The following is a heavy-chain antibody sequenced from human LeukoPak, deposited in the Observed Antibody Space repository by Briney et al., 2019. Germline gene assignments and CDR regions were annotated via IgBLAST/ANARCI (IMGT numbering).Heavy chain of an antibody. CDR1: GDSMSSYY. CDR3: ARGPGGGSYSDASDI. Sequence: SETLSLTCTVSGDSMSSYYWSWIRQPPGKGLEWIAYIFYNGSTSYNPSLKSRVAISMNTSRNQFSLKLSSVTAADTAVYYCARGPGGGSYSDASDIWGQGTMVTVSS. J-gene: IGHJ3*02. CDR2: IFYNGST. V-gene: IGHV4-59*01. D-gene: IGHD1-26*01.